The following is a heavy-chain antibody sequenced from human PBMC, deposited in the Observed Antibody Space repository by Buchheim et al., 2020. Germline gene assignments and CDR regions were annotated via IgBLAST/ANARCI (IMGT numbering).Heavy chain of an antibody. J-gene: IGHJ1*01. V-gene: IGHV4-4*02. Sequence: QVQLQESGPGLVKPSGTLSLTCAVSGGSISSSNWWSWVRQPPGKGLEWIGEIYHSGSTNYNPSLKSRVTISVDTSKNQFSLKLSSVTAADTAVYYCARGQGRYYYDSSGSPGYFQHWGQGTL. CDR2: IYHSGST. CDR1: GGSISSSNW. D-gene: IGHD3-22*01. CDR3: ARGQGRYYYDSSGSPGYFQH.